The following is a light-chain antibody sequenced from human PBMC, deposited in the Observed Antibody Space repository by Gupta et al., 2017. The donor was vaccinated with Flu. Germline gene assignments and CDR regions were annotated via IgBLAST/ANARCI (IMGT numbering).Light chain of an antibody. CDR2: GAS. J-gene: IGKJ2*01. CDR1: QSVNNNL. Sequence: EIELTQSPGTLSLSPGERATLPCRASQSVNNNLLTWYQQKPGQAPRLLIYGASSRATGIPDRFSGSGSGTDFTLTIRRLEPEDFAVYYCQQYGSSVYTFGQGTKLEIK. CDR3: QQYGSSVYT. V-gene: IGKV3-20*01.